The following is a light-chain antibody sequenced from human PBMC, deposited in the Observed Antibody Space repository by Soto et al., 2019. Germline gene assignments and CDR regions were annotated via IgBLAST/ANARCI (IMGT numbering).Light chain of an antibody. CDR1: QRISTW. CDR2: GAS. CDR3: QQYGSSSYT. V-gene: IGKV3-20*01. J-gene: IGKJ2*01. Sequence: TQSPSTLSASVGDGVTITCRASQRISTWLAWYQQKPGQAPRLLIYGASTRATGIPDRFSGSGSGTDFTLTISRLEPEDFAVYYCQQYGSSSYTFGQGTRLEIK.